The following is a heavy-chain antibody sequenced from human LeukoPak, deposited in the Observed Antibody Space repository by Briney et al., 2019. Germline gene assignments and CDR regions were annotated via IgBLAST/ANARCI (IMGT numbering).Heavy chain of an antibody. Sequence: PGGSLRLSCAASGFTFSSYWMSWVRQTPGKGLEWVANIKEDGSEKYYVDSVKGRFTISRDNANNSLYLEMSNLRAEDTAVYYCARDSSGNDYWGQGTLVTVSS. D-gene: IGHD6-19*01. V-gene: IGHV3-7*01. CDR2: IKEDGSEK. J-gene: IGHJ4*02. CDR3: ARDSSGNDY. CDR1: GFTFSSYW.